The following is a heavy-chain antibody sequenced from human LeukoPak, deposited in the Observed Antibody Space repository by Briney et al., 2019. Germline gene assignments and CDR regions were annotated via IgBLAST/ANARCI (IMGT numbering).Heavy chain of an antibody. J-gene: IGHJ4*02. V-gene: IGHV3-66*02. D-gene: IGHD1-26*01. CDR1: GITVSVNF. CDR3: ARDPPGGGY. CDR2: MYSGGST. Sequence: PGGSLRLSCAASGITVSVNFMSWVRQAPGKGPEWVSAMYSGGSTAYADSVRGRFIISGDAAKNTVDLQMNSLRTEDTAVYYCARDPPGGGYWGQGTLVTVSS.